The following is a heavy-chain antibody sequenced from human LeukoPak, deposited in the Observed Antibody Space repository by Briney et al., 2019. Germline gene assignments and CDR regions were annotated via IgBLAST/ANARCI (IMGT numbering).Heavy chain of an antibody. V-gene: IGHV3-30-3*01. Sequence: GGSPRLSCAASGFTFSSYAMHWVRQAPGKGLEWVAVISYDGSNKYYADSVKGRFTISRDSSKNTLYLQMNSLRAEDTAVYYCARAEDSSGWYFLYWGQGTLVTVSS. D-gene: IGHD6-19*01. CDR1: GFTFSSYA. J-gene: IGHJ1*01. CDR2: ISYDGSNK. CDR3: ARAEDSSGWYFLY.